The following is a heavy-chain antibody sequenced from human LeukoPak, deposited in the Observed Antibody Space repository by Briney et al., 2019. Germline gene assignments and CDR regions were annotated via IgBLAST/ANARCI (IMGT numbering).Heavy chain of an antibody. Sequence: SETLSLTCTVTGGSISTYYWSWIRQPPGKGLEWIGYIYHSGSTNYNPSLQSRVTMSVDTSKNQFSLKLRSVTAADTAVYYCARLGGSFDYWGQGTLVTVSS. V-gene: IGHV4-59*01. CDR2: IYHSGST. CDR1: GGSISTYY. D-gene: IGHD1-26*01. J-gene: IGHJ4*02. CDR3: ARLGGSFDY.